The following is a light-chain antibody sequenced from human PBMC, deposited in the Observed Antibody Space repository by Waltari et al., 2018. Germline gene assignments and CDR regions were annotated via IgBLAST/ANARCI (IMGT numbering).Light chain of an antibody. V-gene: IGKV1-39*01. CDR3: QHSDGPSP. CDR2: GGS. CDR1: QSISNH. J-gene: IGKJ2*01. Sequence: DIQMTQSPSSLSASAGDRVTITCRASQSISNHLNWYQHKPGRSPRLLIFGGSSLRGGVPSRFRGSGSETDFTLTISGLQPEDLATYYCQHSDGPSPFGQGTKLEIK.